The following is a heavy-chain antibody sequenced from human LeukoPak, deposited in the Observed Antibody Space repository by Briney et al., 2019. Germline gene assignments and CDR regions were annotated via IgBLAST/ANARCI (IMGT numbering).Heavy chain of an antibody. Sequence: GRTLRLSCAASRFIFNTYLMHWVRQAPGKGLEWVAVISYDGTNKYYADSVKGRFTISRDNSQNTLYLQMNSLRREDSAVYYCTRNTGDYTPFDFWGQGTLVTVSS. D-gene: IGHD7-27*01. J-gene: IGHJ4*02. CDR2: ISYDGTNK. V-gene: IGHV3-30-3*01. CDR1: RFIFNTYL. CDR3: TRNTGDYTPFDF.